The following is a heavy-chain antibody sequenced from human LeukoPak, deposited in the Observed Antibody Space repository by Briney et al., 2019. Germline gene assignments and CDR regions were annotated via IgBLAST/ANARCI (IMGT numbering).Heavy chain of an antibody. CDR2: INPTGTGT. CDR1: GYTFSNYY. CDR3: AREESGGYFDY. D-gene: IGHD2-8*02. Sequence: ASVKVSCKASGYTFSNYYMHWVRQAPGQGLEWMGLINPTGTGTNYAQKFRGRVTLTRDTSTTTVYMELSSLRSGDSAVYYCAREESGGYFDYWGQGTLVTVSS. V-gene: IGHV1-46*01. J-gene: IGHJ4*02.